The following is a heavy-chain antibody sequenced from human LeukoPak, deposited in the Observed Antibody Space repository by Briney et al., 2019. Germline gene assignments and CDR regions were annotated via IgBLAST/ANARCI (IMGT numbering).Heavy chain of an antibody. D-gene: IGHD3-3*01. CDR2: ISYDGSNK. Sequence: GGSLRHSCAASGFTFSSYAMHWVRQAPGKGLEWVAVISYDGSNKYYADSVKGRFTISRDNSKNTLYLQMNSLRAEDTAVYYCAREYYDFWSGYYNYYGMDVWGQGTTVTVSS. CDR3: AREYYDFWSGYYNYYGMDV. J-gene: IGHJ6*02. CDR1: GFTFSSYA. V-gene: IGHV3-30-3*01.